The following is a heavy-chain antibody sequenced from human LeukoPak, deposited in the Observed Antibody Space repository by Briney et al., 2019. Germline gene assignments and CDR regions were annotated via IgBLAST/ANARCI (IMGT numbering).Heavy chain of an antibody. CDR3: ARESPQSYSGYEIDY. Sequence: GGSLRLSCAASGFTFSSDAMSWVRQAPGKGLEWVSAISGSGGSTYYADSVKGRFTISRDNSKNTLYLQMNSLRAEDTAVYYCARESPQSYSGYEIDYWGQGTLVTVSS. D-gene: IGHD5-12*01. V-gene: IGHV3-23*01. CDR1: GFTFSSDA. J-gene: IGHJ4*02. CDR2: ISGSGGST.